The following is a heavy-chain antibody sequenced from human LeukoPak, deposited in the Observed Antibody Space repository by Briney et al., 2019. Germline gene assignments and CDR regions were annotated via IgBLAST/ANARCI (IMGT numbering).Heavy chain of an antibody. J-gene: IGHJ4*02. V-gene: IGHV1-8*03. CDR2: MNPNSGNT. D-gene: IGHD3-9*01. CDR1: GYTFTSYD. CDR3: ARGYYDILTGYYLFDY. Sequence: ASVKVSCKASGYTFTSYDINWVRQATGQGLEWMGWMNPNSGNTGYAQKFQGRVTITRNTSISTAYMELSSLRSEDTAVYYCARGYYDILTGYYLFDYWGQGTLVTVSS.